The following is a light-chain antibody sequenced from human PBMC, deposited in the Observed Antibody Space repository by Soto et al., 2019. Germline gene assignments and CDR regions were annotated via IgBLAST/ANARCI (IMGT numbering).Light chain of an antibody. CDR2: DVS. Sequence: QSVLTQPASVSGSPGQSIAISCTGTSSDVGGYNYVSWYQQHPGKAPKLMIYDVSNQPSGVSNRFSGSKSGNTASLTISGLQPEDEADYYCSSYTSNSTRLFGGGTKVTVL. V-gene: IGLV2-14*01. CDR3: SSYTSNSTRL. CDR1: SSDVGGYNY. J-gene: IGLJ2*01.